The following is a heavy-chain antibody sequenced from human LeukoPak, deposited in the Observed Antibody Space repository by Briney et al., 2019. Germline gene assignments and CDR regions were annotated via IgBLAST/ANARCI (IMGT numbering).Heavy chain of an antibody. J-gene: IGHJ4*02. Sequence: PGGSLRLSCAASGFTFSSYGMHWVRQAPGKGLEWVAFIRYDGSNKYYADSVKGRFIISRDNSKNTLYLQMNSLRAEDTAVYYCAKDRIGKVAVAGYFDYWGQGTLVTVSS. V-gene: IGHV3-30*02. CDR1: GFTFSSYG. CDR2: IRYDGSNK. D-gene: IGHD6-19*01. CDR3: AKDRIGKVAVAGYFDY.